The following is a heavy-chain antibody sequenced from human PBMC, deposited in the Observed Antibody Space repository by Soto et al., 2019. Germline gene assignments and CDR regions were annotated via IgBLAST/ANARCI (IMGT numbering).Heavy chain of an antibody. CDR1: GGSFSGYY. Sequence: PSETLSLTCAVYGGSFSGYYWSWIRQPPGKGLEWIGEINHSGSTNYNPSLKSRVTISVDTSKNQFSLKVSSVTAADTAVYYCARDSIAGRYWFDPWGQGTLVTVS. V-gene: IGHV4-34*01. CDR2: INHSGST. CDR3: ARDSIAGRYWFDP. D-gene: IGHD6-6*01. J-gene: IGHJ5*02.